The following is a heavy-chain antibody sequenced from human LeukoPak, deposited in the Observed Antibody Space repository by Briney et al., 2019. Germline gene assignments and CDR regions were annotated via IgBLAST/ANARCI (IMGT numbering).Heavy chain of an antibody. CDR1: VSSNY. Sequence: VSSNYMSWVRQAPGKGVEWVSVIYSGGSTYYADSVKGRFTISRDNTKNTLYLQMNSLRAEDTAVYYCAGGYSSGWFPQWGQGTLVTVSS. CDR3: AGGYSSGWFPQ. V-gene: IGHV3-53*01. D-gene: IGHD6-19*01. CDR2: IYSGGST. J-gene: IGHJ4*02.